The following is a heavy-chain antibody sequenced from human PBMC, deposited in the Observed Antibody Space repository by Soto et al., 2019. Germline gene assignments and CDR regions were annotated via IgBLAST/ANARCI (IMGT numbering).Heavy chain of an antibody. CDR3: ARHYCSGGSCYYYGMDV. J-gene: IGHJ6*02. CDR2: INHSGST. Sequence: TSETLSLTCAVYGGSFSGYYWSWIRQPPGKGLEWIGEINHSGSTNYNPSLKSRVTISVDTSKNQFSLKLSSVTAADTALYYCARHYCSGGSCYYYGMDVWGQGTTVTVSS. D-gene: IGHD2-15*01. V-gene: IGHV4-34*01. CDR1: GGSFSGYY.